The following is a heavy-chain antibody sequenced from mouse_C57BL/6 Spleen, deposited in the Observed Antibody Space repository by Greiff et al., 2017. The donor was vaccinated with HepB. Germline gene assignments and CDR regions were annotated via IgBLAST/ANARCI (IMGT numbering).Heavy chain of an antibody. J-gene: IGHJ3*01. CDR2: IDPETGGT. Sequence: QVQLQQSGAELVRPGASVTLSCKASGYTFTDYEMHWVKQTPVHGLEWIGAIDPETGGTAYNQKFKGKAILTADKSSSTAYMELRSLTSEDSAVYYCTLYSNYVRGFAYWGQGTLVTVSA. CDR3: TLYSNYVRGFAY. CDR1: GYTFTDYE. D-gene: IGHD2-5*01. V-gene: IGHV1-15*01.